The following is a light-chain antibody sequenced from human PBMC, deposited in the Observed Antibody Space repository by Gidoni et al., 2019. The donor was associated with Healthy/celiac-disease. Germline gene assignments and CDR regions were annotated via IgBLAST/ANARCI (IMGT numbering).Light chain of an antibody. V-gene: IGKV1-33*01. CDR1: QDISNY. CDR2: DAS. J-gene: IGKJ5*01. CDR3: QQYDNLPIT. Sequence: DIQMTQSPSSLSASVGDRVTITCQASQDISNYLNWYQQKPGKAPKLLIYDASNLETGDPSRFSGSGAGTDFTFTISSLQPEDIATYYWQQYDNLPITFGQGTRLEIK.